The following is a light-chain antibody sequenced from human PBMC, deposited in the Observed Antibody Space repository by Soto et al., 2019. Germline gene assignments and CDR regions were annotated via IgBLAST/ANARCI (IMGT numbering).Light chain of an antibody. CDR3: QQYYSTPRT. Sequence: DIVMTQSPDSLAVSLGERATIHCKSSQSVLYSSNNTNYLAWYQQKPRQPPKLLIYWASTRESGVPDRFSGSGSGTDFTLTISSLQAEDVAVYYCQQYYSTPRTFGQGPKVEIK. CDR1: QSVLYSSNNTNY. J-gene: IGKJ1*01. CDR2: WAS. V-gene: IGKV4-1*01.